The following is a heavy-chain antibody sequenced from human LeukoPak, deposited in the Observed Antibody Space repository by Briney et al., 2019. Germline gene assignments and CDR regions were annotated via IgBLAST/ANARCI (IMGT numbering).Heavy chain of an antibody. D-gene: IGHD3-10*01. CDR2: IYYSGST. V-gene: IGHV4-59*01. Sequence: SETLSLTCTVSGGSISSYYGRWLRQPPGKGLEWIGYIYYSGSTNYNPSLKSRVTISVDTSKNQFSLKLSSVTAADTAVYYCARDREYGLYMDVGGKGTTVTVSS. CDR3: ARDREYGLYMDV. J-gene: IGHJ6*03. CDR1: GGSISSYY.